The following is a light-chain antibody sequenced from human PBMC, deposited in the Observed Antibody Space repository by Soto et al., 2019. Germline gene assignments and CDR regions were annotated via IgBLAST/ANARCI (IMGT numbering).Light chain of an antibody. CDR3: QQYDNSPIT. V-gene: IGKV3-20*01. CDR1: QTVSSSF. Sequence: EIVMTQSPATLSVPPGERATVSCRASQTVSSSFLAWYQQKPGQAPRLLIYGASSRATGIPDRFSGTGSETDFTLTISRLEPEDFAVYYCQQYDNSPITFGQGTRLEIK. CDR2: GAS. J-gene: IGKJ5*01.